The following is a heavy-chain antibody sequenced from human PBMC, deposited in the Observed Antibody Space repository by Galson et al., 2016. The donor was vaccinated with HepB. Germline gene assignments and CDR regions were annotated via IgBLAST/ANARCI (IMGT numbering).Heavy chain of an antibody. V-gene: IGHV3-23*01. CDR3: AKYLDYYDSSGVDY. CDR2: ISASGGGT. J-gene: IGHJ4*02. CDR1: GFTFSTYA. D-gene: IGHD3-22*01. Sequence: SLRLSCAASGFTFSTYAMSWVRQAPGKGLEWVSTISASGGGTYYADSVKGRFTISRDNSKNTQFLQMISLRAEDTALYYCAKYLDYYDSSGVDYWGQGTLVTVSS.